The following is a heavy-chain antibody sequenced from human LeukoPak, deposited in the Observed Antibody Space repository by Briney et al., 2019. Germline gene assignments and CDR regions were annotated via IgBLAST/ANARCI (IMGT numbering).Heavy chain of an antibody. V-gene: IGHV3-48*03. CDR2: ISSSGSTI. J-gene: IGHJ4*02. Sequence: GGSLRLSCAASGFTFSSYEMNWVRQAPGKGLEWVSYISSSGSTIYYADSVKGRFTISRDNAKNSLYLQMNSLRAEDTAVYYCARELYYDSSGYYYWGQGTLVTVSS. CDR3: ARELYYDSSGYYY. CDR1: GFTFSSYE. D-gene: IGHD3-22*01.